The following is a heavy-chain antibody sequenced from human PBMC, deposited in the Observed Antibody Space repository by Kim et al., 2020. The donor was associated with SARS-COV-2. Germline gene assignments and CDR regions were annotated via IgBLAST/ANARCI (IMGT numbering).Heavy chain of an antibody. Sequence: LKSRVTISADTSKTQFSLKLSSVTAADTAVYYCAGDLRSWVAAETYGMDVWGQGTTVTVSS. CDR3: AGDLRSWVAAETYGMDV. V-gene: IGHV4-31*02. J-gene: IGHJ6*02. D-gene: IGHD6-13*01.